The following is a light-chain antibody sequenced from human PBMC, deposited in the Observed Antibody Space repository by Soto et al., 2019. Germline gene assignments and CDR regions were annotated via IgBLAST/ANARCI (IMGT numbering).Light chain of an antibody. V-gene: IGLV2-14*01. CDR2: DVS. CDR1: SSDVGGYNY. CDR3: SSYTSSSTLLDA. Sequence: QSALTQPASVSGSPGQSITISCTGTSSDVGGYNYVSWYQQHPGKAPKLMIYDVSNRPSGVSNRFSGSNAGNTASLTISGLHADEEADYYCSSYTSSSTLLDAFATGTKFTVL. J-gene: IGLJ1*01.